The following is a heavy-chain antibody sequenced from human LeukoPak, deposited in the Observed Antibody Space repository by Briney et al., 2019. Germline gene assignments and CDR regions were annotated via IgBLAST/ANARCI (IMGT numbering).Heavy chain of an antibody. D-gene: IGHD3-10*01. Sequence: GGSLRLSCAASGFTFSSYGMSWVRQAPGKGLKWVSAISGSGGSTYYADSVKGRFTISRDNSKNTLYLQMNSLRAEDTAVYYCTKDTTMVRGPYNWFDPWGQGTLVTVSS. CDR3: TKDTTMVRGPYNWFDP. J-gene: IGHJ5*02. CDR1: GFTFSSYG. CDR2: ISGSGGST. V-gene: IGHV3-23*01.